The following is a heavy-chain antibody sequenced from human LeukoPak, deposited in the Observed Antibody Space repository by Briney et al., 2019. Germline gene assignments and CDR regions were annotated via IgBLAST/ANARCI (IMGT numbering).Heavy chain of an antibody. V-gene: IGHV3-33*01. D-gene: IGHD4-23*01. J-gene: IGHJ4*02. Sequence: GGSLRLSCAASGFTFSSYGMHWVRQAPGKGLEWVAVIWYDGSNKYSADSVKGRFTISRDNSKNTLYLQMNSLRAEDTAVYYCARDLQMTTVVNYYFDYWGQGTLVTVSS. CDR1: GFTFSSYG. CDR3: ARDLQMTTVVNYYFDY. CDR2: IWYDGSNK.